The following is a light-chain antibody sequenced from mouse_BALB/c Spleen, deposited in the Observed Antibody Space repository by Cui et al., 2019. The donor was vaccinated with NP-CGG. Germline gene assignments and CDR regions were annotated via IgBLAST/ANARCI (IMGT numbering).Light chain of an antibody. CDR1: TGAVTTSNY. J-gene: IGLJ1*01. CDR3: ALWYSNHWV. V-gene: IGLV1*01. Sequence: QAVWTHESAFTTSPGETVTLTCRSSTGAVTTSNYANWVQEKPDHLFTGLIGGTNNRPPGVPARFSGSLIGDKAALTITGAQTEDEAIYFCALWYSNHWVFGGGTKLTVL. CDR2: GTN.